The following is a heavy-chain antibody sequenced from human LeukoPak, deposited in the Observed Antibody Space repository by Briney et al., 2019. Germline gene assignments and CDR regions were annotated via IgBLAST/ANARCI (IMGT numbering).Heavy chain of an antibody. CDR3: ARKLAAADPNY. CDR2: ISYDGSNK. D-gene: IGHD6-13*01. J-gene: IGHJ4*02. V-gene: IGHV3-30-3*01. Sequence: GGSLRLSCAAPGFTFSSYAMHWVRQAPGKGLEWVAVISYDGSNKYYADSVKGRFTISRDNSKNTLYLQMNSLRAEDTAVYYCARKLAAADPNYWGQGTLVTVSS. CDR1: GFTFSSYA.